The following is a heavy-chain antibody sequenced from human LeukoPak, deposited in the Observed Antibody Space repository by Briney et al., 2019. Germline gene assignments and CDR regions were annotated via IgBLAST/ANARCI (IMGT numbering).Heavy chain of an antibody. J-gene: IGHJ3*02. CDR2: IYYSGST. V-gene: IGHV4-59*01. CDR3: ARSEYSYGADAFDI. Sequence: SETLSLTCTVSGGSISSYYWSWIRQPPGKGLEWIGYIYYSGSTNYSPSLKSRVTISVDTSKNQFSLKLSSVTAADAAVYYCARSEYSYGADAFDIWGQGTMVTVSS. D-gene: IGHD5-18*01. CDR1: GGSISSYY.